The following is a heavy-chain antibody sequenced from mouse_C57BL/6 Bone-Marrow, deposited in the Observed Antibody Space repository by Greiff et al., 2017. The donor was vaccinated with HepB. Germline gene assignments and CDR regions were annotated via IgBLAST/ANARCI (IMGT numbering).Heavy chain of an antibody. Sequence: VQLQQSGPELVKPGASVKISCKASGYAFSSSWMNWVKQRPGKGLEWIGRIYPGDGDTNYNGKFKGKATLTADKSSSTGYMQLSSLTSEDSAVYYCAGGMTAADYWGQGTTLTVSS. J-gene: IGHJ2*01. CDR2: IYPGDGDT. CDR1: GYAFSSSW. CDR3: AGGMTAADY. D-gene: IGHD2-13*01. V-gene: IGHV1-82*01.